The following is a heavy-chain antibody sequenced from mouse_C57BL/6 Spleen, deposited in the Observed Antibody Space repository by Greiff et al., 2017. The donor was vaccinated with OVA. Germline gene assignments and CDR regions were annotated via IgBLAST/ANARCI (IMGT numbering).Heavy chain of an antibody. D-gene: IGHD4-1*01. Sequence: QVQLQQPGAELVKPGASVKLSCKASGYTFTSYWMHWVKQRPGQGLEWIGMIHPNSGSTNYNEKFKSKATLTVDKSSSTAYMQLSSLTSEDSAVYYCARWRNWDAYAMDYWGQGTSVTVSS. V-gene: IGHV1-64*01. CDR3: ARWRNWDAYAMDY. CDR1: GYTFTSYW. J-gene: IGHJ4*01. CDR2: IHPNSGST.